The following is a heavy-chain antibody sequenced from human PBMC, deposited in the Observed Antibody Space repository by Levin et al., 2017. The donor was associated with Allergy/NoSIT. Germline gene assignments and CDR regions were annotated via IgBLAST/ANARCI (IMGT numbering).Heavy chain of an antibody. Sequence: RASVKVSCAASGFTFSSYNMNWVRQAPGKGLEWVSSISSSSSYIYYADSLKGRFTISRDNAKNSLYLQMNSLRAEDTAVYYCARIGILTGYRDYWGQGTLVTVSS. CDR1: GFTFSSYN. CDR2: ISSSSSYI. D-gene: IGHD3-9*01. CDR3: ARIGILTGYRDY. J-gene: IGHJ4*02. V-gene: IGHV3-21*01.